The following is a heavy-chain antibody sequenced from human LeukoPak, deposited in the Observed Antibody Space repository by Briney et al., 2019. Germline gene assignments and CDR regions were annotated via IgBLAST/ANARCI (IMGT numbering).Heavy chain of an antibody. V-gene: IGHV4-30-2*01. CDR1: GGSISSGGYS. Sequence: PSQTLSLTCAVSGGSISSGGYSWSWIRQPPGKGLEWIGYIYHSGSTYYNPSLKSRVTISVDRSKNQFSLKLSSVTAADTAVYYCARLVVPAATLDYWGQGTLVTVSS. CDR2: IYHSGST. D-gene: IGHD2-2*01. J-gene: IGHJ4*02. CDR3: ARLVVPAATLDY.